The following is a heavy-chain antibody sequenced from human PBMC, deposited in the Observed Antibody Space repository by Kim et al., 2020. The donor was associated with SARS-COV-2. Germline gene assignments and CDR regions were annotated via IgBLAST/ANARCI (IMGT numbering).Heavy chain of an antibody. J-gene: IGHJ3*02. D-gene: IGHD2-8*01. V-gene: IGHV3-53*01. CDR2: IYSGGST. CDR1: GFTVNSDS. CDR3: SRHGVLGDAFDI. Sequence: GGSLRLSCEASGFTVNSDSMSWVRQAPGKGLEWVATIYSGGSTYYADSGKGRFTISRDTSKNILNLQMKRLRAEDTAVYYCSRHGVLGDAFDIWGQGTRVTVSS.